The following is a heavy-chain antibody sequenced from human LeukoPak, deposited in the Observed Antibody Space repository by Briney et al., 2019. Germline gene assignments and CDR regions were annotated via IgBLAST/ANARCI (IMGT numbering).Heavy chain of an antibody. CDR2: IYYSGST. D-gene: IGHD6-6*01. Sequence: KPSETLSLTCTVSGVSISSYYWTWIRQPPGEGLEWIGYIYYSGSTNYNPSLKSRVTISVDTSKNQFSLKLSSVTAADTAVYYCARRPRARPYNWFDPWGQGTLVTVSS. CDR3: ARRPRARPYNWFDP. CDR1: GVSISSYY. V-gene: IGHV4-59*12. J-gene: IGHJ5*02.